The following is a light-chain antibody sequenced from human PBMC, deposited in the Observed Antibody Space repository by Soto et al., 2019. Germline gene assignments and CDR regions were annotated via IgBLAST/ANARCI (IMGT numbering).Light chain of an antibody. Sequence: EIVLTQSPATLSVSPGERATLSCRASQSVSNNLAWYQQQPGQAPRLLIYGASTTATGIPGRFSGSGSGTEFTLTIDSLQSEDFAVYYCQHRSSWPVSFGQGTRLEIK. J-gene: IGKJ5*01. CDR1: QSVSNN. CDR3: QHRSSWPVS. V-gene: IGKV3-15*01. CDR2: GAS.